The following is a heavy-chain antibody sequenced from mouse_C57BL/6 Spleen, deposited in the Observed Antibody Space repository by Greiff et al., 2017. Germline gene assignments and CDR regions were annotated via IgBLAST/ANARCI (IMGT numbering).Heavy chain of an antibody. CDR3: ARLGFITTVVATDY. Sequence: QVQLQQPGAELVKPGASVKLSCKASGYTFTSYWMQWVKQRPGQGLEWIGEIDPSDSYTNYNQTFKGKATLTVDTSSSTAYMQLSSLTSEDSAVYYCARLGFITTVVATDYWGQGTTLTVSS. CDR1: GYTFTSYW. V-gene: IGHV1-50*01. CDR2: IDPSDSYT. D-gene: IGHD1-1*01. J-gene: IGHJ2*01.